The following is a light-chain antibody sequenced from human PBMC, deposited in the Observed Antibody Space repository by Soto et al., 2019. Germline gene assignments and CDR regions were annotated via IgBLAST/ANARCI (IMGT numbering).Light chain of an antibody. CDR3: QQYNNWPWT. CDR1: QSVSSN. J-gene: IGKJ1*01. V-gene: IGKV3-15*01. Sequence: EIVMTQSPATLSVSPGERATLSCKASQSVSSNVAWYQHNPGQAPRLLIYGASSRATGIPARFSGSGSETEFTLTISSLQSEDFAVYYCQQYNNWPWTFGQGTKVEIK. CDR2: GAS.